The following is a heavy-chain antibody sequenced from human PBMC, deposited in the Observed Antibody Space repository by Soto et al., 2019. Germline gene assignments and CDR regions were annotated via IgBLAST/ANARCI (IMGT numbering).Heavy chain of an antibody. Sequence: SETLSLTCTVSGGSISSSSYYWGWIRQPPGKGLEWIGSIYYSGSTYYNPSLKSRVTISVDTSKNQFSLKLSSVTAADTAVYYCARLPYDFWSGYYSVPPPPVDYWGQGTLVTVPS. CDR1: GGSISSSSYY. CDR3: ARLPYDFWSGYYSVPPPPVDY. V-gene: IGHV4-39*01. D-gene: IGHD3-3*01. CDR2: IYYSGST. J-gene: IGHJ4*02.